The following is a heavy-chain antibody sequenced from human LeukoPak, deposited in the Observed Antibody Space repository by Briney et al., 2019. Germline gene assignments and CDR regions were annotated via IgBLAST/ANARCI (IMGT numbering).Heavy chain of an antibody. CDR2: ISAYNGNT. V-gene: IGHV1-18*01. Sequence: ASVKVSCKASGYTFTSYGISWVRQAPGQGLEWMGWISAYNGNTDYAQKLQGRVTMTTDTSTSTAYMELRSLRSDDTAVYYCARDRLEPETVDYWGQGTLVTVSS. CDR3: ARDRLEPETVDY. J-gene: IGHJ4*02. CDR1: GYTFTSYG. D-gene: IGHD1-1*01.